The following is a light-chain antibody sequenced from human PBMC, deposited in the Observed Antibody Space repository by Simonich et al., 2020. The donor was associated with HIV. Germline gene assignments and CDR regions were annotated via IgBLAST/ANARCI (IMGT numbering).Light chain of an antibody. CDR2: AAS. CDR3: QQYGSSSPYT. Sequence: DIQMTQSPSSVSASVGDRVTITCRASQGFSSWLAWYQQKPGKAPKLLIYAASSLQSGVPSRFSGSGSGTDFTLTISRLQPEDFAVYYCQQYGSSSPYTFGQGTKLEIK. V-gene: IGKV1-12*01. CDR1: QGFSSW. J-gene: IGKJ2*01.